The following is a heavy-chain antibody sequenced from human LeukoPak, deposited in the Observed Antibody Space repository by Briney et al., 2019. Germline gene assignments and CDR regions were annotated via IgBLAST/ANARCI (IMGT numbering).Heavy chain of an antibody. J-gene: IGHJ6*03. CDR1: GHTFTGYY. CDR2: INPNSGGT. V-gene: IGHV1-2*02. D-gene: IGHD3-22*01. Sequence: GASVKVSCKASGHTFTGYYMHWVRQAPGQGLEWMGWINPNSGGTNYAQKFQGRVTMTRDTSISTAYMELSRLRSDDTAVYYCASTSSHSSGLYYSYYYYMNVWGKGTTVTVSS. CDR3: ASTSSHSSGLYYSYYYYMNV.